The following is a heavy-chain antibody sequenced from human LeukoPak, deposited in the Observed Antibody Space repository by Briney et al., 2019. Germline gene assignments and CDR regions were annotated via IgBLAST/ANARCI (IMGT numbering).Heavy chain of an antibody. Sequence: PSETLSLTCTVSGGSISSHYWSWIRQPPGKGLEWIGYIYYSGSTNYNPSLKSRVTISVDTSKNQFSLKLSSVTAADTAVYYCARDLTGFGEFYLDYWGQGTLVTVSS. CDR1: GGSISSHY. CDR2: IYYSGST. D-gene: IGHD3-10*01. J-gene: IGHJ4*02. V-gene: IGHV4-59*11. CDR3: ARDLTGFGEFYLDY.